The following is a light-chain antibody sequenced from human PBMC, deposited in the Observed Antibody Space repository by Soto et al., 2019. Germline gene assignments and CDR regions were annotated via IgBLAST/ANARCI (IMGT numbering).Light chain of an antibody. CDR1: QRIGFG. Sequence: DIQLTQSPSTLAASVGDRVPITCRASQRIGFGLAWYQQKPGEAPNLLIYKASNLESGVPSRFSGSGSGTEFTLTISSLQPDDFATYYCQQSNGYSFGPGTKVEIK. CDR3: QQSNGYS. V-gene: IGKV1-5*03. J-gene: IGKJ1*01. CDR2: KAS.